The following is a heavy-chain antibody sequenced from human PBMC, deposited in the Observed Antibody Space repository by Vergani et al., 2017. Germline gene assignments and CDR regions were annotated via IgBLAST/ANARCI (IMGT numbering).Heavy chain of an antibody. D-gene: IGHD6-6*01. Sequence: QVQLQESGPGLVKPSETLSLTCTVSGGSISSYYWSWIRQPPGKGLEWIGYIYYSGSTNYNPSLKSRVTISVDTSKNQFSLKLSSVTAADTAVYYCASSGTGSSSGSYYYYYGMDVWGQGP. V-gene: IGHV4-59*08. CDR3: ASSGTGSSSGSYYYYYGMDV. CDR1: GGSISSYY. CDR2: IYYSGST. J-gene: IGHJ6*02.